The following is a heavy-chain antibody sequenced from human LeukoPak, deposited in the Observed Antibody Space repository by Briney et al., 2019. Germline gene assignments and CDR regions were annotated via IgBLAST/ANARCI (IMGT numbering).Heavy chain of an antibody. CDR3: ARAQAGGDGYYFDF. CDR2: INHSGST. J-gene: IGHJ4*02. D-gene: IGHD2-21*01. V-gene: IGHV4-34*01. Sequence: PSETLSLTCAVYGGAFNNYYWSWIRQPPGKGLEWIGEINHSGSTNYNPSLKSRVTISVDTSKNQFSLELSSVSAADTAVYYCARAQAGGDGYYFDFWGQGTLVTVSS. CDR1: GGAFNNYY.